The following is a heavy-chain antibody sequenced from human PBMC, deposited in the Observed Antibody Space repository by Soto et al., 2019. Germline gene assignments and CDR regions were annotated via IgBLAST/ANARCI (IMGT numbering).Heavy chain of an antibody. CDR3: TTDPAGFWSVISAIGDDL. CDR2: IKSKTDGGTT. CDR1: GFTFSNAW. D-gene: IGHD3-3*01. J-gene: IGHJ4*02. V-gene: IGHV3-15*07. Sequence: GGSLRLSCAASGFTFSNAWMNWVRQAPGKGLEWVGRIKSKTDGGTTDYAAPVKGRFTISRDDSKNTLYLQMNSLKTEDTAVYYCTTDPAGFWSVISAIGDDLRGQGTLVTVSS.